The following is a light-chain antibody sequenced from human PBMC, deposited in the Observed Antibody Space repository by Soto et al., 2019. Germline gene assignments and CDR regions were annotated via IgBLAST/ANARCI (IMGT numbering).Light chain of an antibody. CDR2: GAS. V-gene: IGKV1-39*01. CDR1: QSISRY. Sequence: DIQMTQSPSSLSASVGDRVNMTCRASQSISRYLNWYQQKPGKAPQLLIYGASILESGVPLRFSGSGSGTDFTLTISSLQPEDFATYYCQCSYSTLLYTFGQGTKLEIK. J-gene: IGKJ2*01. CDR3: QCSYSTLLYT.